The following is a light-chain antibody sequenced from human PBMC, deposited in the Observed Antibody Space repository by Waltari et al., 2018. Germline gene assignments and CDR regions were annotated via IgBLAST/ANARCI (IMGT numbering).Light chain of an antibody. V-gene: IGLV1-47*01. CDR1: NSNIGRNS. CDR2: RSN. Sequence: QSVLTQPPSASGTPGQRVTISCSGTNSNIGRNSVFWYQQLQGTAPKLLIDRSNQGPLGVPYRFSGAEYGTSAALAISRLRSEDEADYYCAAWDDSLSVSYVFGSGTKVTV. J-gene: IGLJ1*01. CDR3: AAWDDSLSVSYV.